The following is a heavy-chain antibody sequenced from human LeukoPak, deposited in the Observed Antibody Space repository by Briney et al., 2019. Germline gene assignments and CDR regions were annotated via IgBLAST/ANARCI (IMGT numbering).Heavy chain of an antibody. V-gene: IGHV4-39*01. CDR2: IYYSGST. D-gene: IGHD5-18*01. Sequence: SETLSLTCTVSGGSISSSSYYWGWIRQPPGKGLEWIGSIYYSGSTNYNPSLKSRVTISVDTSKNQFSLKLSSVTAADTAVYYCARHGGSGRQLWLQDWGQGTLVTVSS. CDR1: GGSISSSSYY. J-gene: IGHJ4*02. CDR3: ARHGGSGRQLWLQD.